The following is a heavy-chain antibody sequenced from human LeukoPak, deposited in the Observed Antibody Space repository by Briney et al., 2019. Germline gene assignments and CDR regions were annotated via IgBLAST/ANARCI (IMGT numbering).Heavy chain of an antibody. D-gene: IGHD2-2*02. CDR1: GFTFISYW. Sequence: GGSLRLSCAASGFTFISYWMSWVRQAPGKGLEWVANIKQDGSEKYYVDSVKGRFTISRDNAKNSLYLQMNSLRAEDTAVYYCARVPTKTKYTPGRDYYYYYYMDVWGKGTTVTVSS. J-gene: IGHJ6*03. V-gene: IGHV3-7*01. CDR3: ARVPTKTKYTPGRDYYYYYYMDV. CDR2: IKQDGSEK.